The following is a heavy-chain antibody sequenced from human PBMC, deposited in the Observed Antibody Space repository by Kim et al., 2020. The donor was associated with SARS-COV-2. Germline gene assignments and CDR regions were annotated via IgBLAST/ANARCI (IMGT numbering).Heavy chain of an antibody. J-gene: IGHJ4*02. D-gene: IGHD3-9*01. Sequence: ASVKVSCKASGYTFTGYYMHWVRQAPGQGLEWMGWINPNSGGTNYAQKFQGWVTMTRDTSISTAYMELSRLRSDDTAVYYCARGAQVYYDILTGYHPGYFDYWGQGTLVTVSS. V-gene: IGHV1-2*04. CDR1: GYTFTGYY. CDR3: ARGAQVYYDILTGYHPGYFDY. CDR2: INPNSGGT.